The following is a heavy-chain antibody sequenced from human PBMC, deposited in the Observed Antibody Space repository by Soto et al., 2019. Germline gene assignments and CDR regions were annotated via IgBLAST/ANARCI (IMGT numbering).Heavy chain of an antibody. V-gene: IGHV1-69*13. D-gene: IGHD2-15*01. CDR1: GGTFSSYA. Sequence: SVKVSCKASGGTFSSYAISWVRQAPGQGLEWMGGIIPIFGTANYAQKFQGRVTITADESTSTAYMELSSLRSEDTAVYYCAIVVVVADVSYYYYGMDVWGQGTTVTVSS. CDR2: IIPIFGTA. CDR3: AIVVVVADVSYYYYGMDV. J-gene: IGHJ6*02.